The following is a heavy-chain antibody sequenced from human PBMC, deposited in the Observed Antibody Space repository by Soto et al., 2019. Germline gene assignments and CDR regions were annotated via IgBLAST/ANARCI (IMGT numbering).Heavy chain of an antibody. V-gene: IGHV3-30*18. D-gene: IGHD2-2*02. Sequence: GGSLRLSCAASGFTFSSYGMHWVRQAPGKGLEWVAVISYDGSNKYYADSVKGRFTISRDNSKNTLYLQMNSLRAEDTAVYYCAKDRFQLLYEDIYYGMDVWGQGTTVTVSS. J-gene: IGHJ6*02. CDR2: ISYDGSNK. CDR3: AKDRFQLLYEDIYYGMDV. CDR1: GFTFSSYG.